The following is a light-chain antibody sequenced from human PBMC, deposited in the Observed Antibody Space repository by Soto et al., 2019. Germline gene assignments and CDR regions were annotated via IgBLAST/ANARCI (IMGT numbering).Light chain of an antibody. CDR2: GNS. J-gene: IGLJ1*01. Sequence: QSVLTQPPSVSGAPGQRVTISCTGSSSNIGAGYDVHWYQQLPGTAPKLLIYGNSNRPSGVPDRFSGSKSGTSASLAITGLQAVDEADYYCQSYDSSLRGWVFGTGTKLTVL. V-gene: IGLV1-40*01. CDR1: SSNIGAGYD. CDR3: QSYDSSLRGWV.